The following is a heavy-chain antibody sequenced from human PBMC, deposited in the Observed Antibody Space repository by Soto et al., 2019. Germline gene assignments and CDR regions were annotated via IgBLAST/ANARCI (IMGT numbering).Heavy chain of an antibody. J-gene: IGHJ6*02. D-gene: IGHD1-20*01. CDR3: ARYGITGTPETDYYYYYGMDV. V-gene: IGHV1-3*01. CDR1: GYSITSYA. Sequence: GASVKVSCKTSGYSITSYAMHWVRQANGQRLEWMGWINAGNGNTKYSQKFQGRVTITRDTSASTAYMELSSLRSEDTAVYYCARYGITGTPETDYYYYYGMDVWGQGTTVTVSS. CDR2: INAGNGNT.